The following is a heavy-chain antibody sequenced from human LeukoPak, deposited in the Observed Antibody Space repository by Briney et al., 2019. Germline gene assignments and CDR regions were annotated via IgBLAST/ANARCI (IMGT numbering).Heavy chain of an antibody. D-gene: IGHD6-13*01. V-gene: IGHV1-18*01. CDR3: AIGSIAAAGYYFDY. CDR1: GYTFTSYG. CDR2: IRAYNGNT. Sequence: SVKVSYKASGYTFTSYGISWVRQAPGQGREWMVWIRAYNGNTNYAQKLPGRVTMTTDTSTSTAYMELRSLRSDDTAVYYCAIGSIAAAGYYFDYWGQGTLVTVSS. J-gene: IGHJ4*02.